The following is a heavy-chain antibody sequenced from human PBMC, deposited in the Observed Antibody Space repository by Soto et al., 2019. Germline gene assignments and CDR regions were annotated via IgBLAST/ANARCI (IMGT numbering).Heavy chain of an antibody. Sequence: QVQLRESGPGLVKPSQTLSLTCTVSGGSINSGGYYWNWIRQHPGKGLEWIGYMYYSGSTYYNPFLRSRVIISADTSENHFSLKLSSVTAADTAVYFCARGYRHAGYSSSWGFDYWGQGTLVNVSS. CDR3: ARGYRHAGYSSSWGFDY. V-gene: IGHV4-31*03. CDR2: MYYSGST. J-gene: IGHJ4*02. D-gene: IGHD6-13*01. CDR1: GGSINSGGYY.